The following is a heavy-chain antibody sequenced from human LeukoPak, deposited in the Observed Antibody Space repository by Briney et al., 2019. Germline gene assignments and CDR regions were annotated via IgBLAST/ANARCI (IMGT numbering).Heavy chain of an antibody. CDR1: GDSIRSGDYC. Sequence: PSQTLSLTCSVSGDSIRSGDYCWSWIRQPPGKGLEWIGFIFYSGSTHYNPSLKSRVIMSVDMSKNQFSLKLSSVTAADTAVYYCARIHALVVVPTTMPDWFDPWGQGTLVTVSS. CDR2: IFYSGST. J-gene: IGHJ5*02. D-gene: IGHD2-2*01. V-gene: IGHV4-30-4*01. CDR3: ARIHALVVVPTTMPDWFDP.